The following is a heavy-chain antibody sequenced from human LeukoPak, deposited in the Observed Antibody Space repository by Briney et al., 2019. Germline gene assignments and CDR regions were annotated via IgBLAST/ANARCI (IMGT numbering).Heavy chain of an antibody. CDR2: INHSGST. CDR3: ARGRVLPKIITMVRGVIITSPDWDY. Sequence: NPSETLSLTCAVYGGSFSGYYWSWIRQPPGKGLEWIGEINHSGSTNYNPSLKSRVTISVDTSKNQFSLKLSSVAAADTAVYYCARGRVLPKIITMVRGVIITSPDWDYWGQGTLVTVSS. D-gene: IGHD3-10*01. CDR1: GGSFSGYY. J-gene: IGHJ4*02. V-gene: IGHV4-34*01.